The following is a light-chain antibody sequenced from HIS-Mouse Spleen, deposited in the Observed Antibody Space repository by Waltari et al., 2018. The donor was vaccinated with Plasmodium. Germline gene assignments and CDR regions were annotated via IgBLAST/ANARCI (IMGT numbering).Light chain of an antibody. CDR2: KAS. J-gene: IGKJ1*01. V-gene: IGKV1-5*03. Sequence: DIQMTQSPSTRSASVGAIVTITCRASQSISSWLAWYQQKPGKAPKLLIYKASSLESGVPSRFSGSGSGTEFTLTISSLQPDDFATYYCQQYNSYSWTFGQGTKVEIK. CDR3: QQYNSYSWT. CDR1: QSISSW.